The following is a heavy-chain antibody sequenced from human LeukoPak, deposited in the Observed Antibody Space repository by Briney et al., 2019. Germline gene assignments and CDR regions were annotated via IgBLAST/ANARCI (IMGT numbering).Heavy chain of an antibody. CDR2: INPSGGST. Sequence: ASVKVSCKASGYTFTSYYMHWVRQAPGQGLEWMGIINPSGGSTSYAQKFQGRVTMTRDMSTSTVYMELSSLRSEDTAVYYCAKDSSGYSQTGYAFDIWGQGTMVTVSS. CDR3: AKDSSGYSQTGYAFDI. J-gene: IGHJ3*02. CDR1: GYTFTSYY. V-gene: IGHV1-46*01. D-gene: IGHD3-22*01.